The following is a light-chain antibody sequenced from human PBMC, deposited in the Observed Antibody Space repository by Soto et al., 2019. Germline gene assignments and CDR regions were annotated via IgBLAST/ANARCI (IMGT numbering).Light chain of an antibody. Sequence: QSELTQPPSASGTRGQRIIISCSGSSSNIGSNYVYWYQQLPGTAPKLLIYSNNQRPSGVPDRFSGSKSGTSASLAISGLRSEDEADYYCAAWDDSLSGLYVFGTGTKVTVL. CDR3: AAWDDSLSGLYV. V-gene: IGLV1-47*02. CDR2: SNN. CDR1: SSNIGSNY. J-gene: IGLJ1*01.